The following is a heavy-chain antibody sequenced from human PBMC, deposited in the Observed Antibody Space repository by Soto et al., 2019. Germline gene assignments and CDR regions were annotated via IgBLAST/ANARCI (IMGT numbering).Heavy chain of an antibody. D-gene: IGHD2-2*01. Sequence: SVKVSCKASGGTFSSYAISWVRQAPGQGLEWMGGIIPIFGTANYAQKFQGRVTITADKSTSTAYMELSSLRSEDTAVYYCAEDIVVVPAAMRGYYYYGMDVWGQGXTVTVYS. J-gene: IGHJ6*02. CDR2: IIPIFGTA. CDR3: AEDIVVVPAAMRGYYYYGMDV. V-gene: IGHV1-69*06. CDR1: GGTFSSYA.